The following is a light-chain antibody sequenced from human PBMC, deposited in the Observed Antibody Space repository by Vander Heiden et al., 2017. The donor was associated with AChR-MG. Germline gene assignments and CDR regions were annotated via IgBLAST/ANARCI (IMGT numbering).Light chain of an antibody. V-gene: IGLV3-21*02. CDR3: QVWDNSSDHAV. CDR1: NIGSKS. J-gene: IGLJ7*01. Sequence: SSVLTQPPSVSVAPGQTARITCGGNNIGSKSVHWYQQKPGQAPVLVVYDDSARPSGIPERFSGSNSGNTATLTISRVEAGDEADYYCQVWDNSSDHAVFGGGTQLTVV. CDR2: DDS.